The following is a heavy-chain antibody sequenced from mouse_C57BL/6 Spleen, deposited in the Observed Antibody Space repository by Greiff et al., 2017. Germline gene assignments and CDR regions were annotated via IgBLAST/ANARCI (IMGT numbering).Heavy chain of an antibody. J-gene: IGHJ1*03. CDR3: ARGCGYFDV. Sequence: EVQVVESEGGLVQPGSSMKLSCTASGFTFSDYYMAWVRQVPEKGLEWVANINYDGSSTYYLDSLKSRFIISRDNAKNILYLQMSSLKSEDTATYYCARGCGYFDVWGTGTTVTVSS. CDR1: GFTFSDYY. CDR2: INYDGSST. V-gene: IGHV5-16*01.